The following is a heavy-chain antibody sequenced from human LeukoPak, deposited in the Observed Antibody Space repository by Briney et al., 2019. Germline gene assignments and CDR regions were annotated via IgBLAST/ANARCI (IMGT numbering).Heavy chain of an antibody. J-gene: IGHJ6*03. CDR2: IYYSGST. V-gene: IGHV4-59*01. D-gene: IGHD3-16*01. CDR3: AREAGGDYYYYYYYMDV. CDR1: GGSISSYY. Sequence: SETLSLTCTVSGGSISSYYWSWIRQPPGKGLEWIGYIYYSGSTNYNPSLKSRVTISVDTSKNQFSLKLSSVTAADTAVYYCAREAGGDYYYYYYYMDVWGKGTTVTVSS.